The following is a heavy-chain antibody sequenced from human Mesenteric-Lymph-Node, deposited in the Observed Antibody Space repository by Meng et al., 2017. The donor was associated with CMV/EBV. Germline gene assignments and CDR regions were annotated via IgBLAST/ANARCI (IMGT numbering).Heavy chain of an antibody. CDR1: GFTFSNYW. D-gene: IGHD2-8*01. CDR2: ISASGGST. V-gene: IGHV3-23*01. J-gene: IGHJ3*02. CDR3: AKDSSDIILMDYATYALDM. Sequence: GESLKISCAASGFTFSNYWMSWVRQAPGKGLEWVSSISASGGSTFYPDSVKGRFTISRDNAKNTLYLQMNSLRAEDTAVYYCAKDSSDIILMDYATYALDMWGQGTMVTVSS.